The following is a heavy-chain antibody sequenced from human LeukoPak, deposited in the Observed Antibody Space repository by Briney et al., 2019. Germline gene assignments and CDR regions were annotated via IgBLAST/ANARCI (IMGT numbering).Heavy chain of an antibody. D-gene: IGHD3-22*01. J-gene: IGHJ4*02. Sequence: PGGSLRLSCTASGFTFSNNAMNWVRQAPGKGLEGVSGISGSGGSTYYADSVKGRFTISRDNSKNTLYLQVISLRAEDTAVYYCAKSPMGNYYDSSGYYYASFDCWGQGTLVTVSS. V-gene: IGHV3-23*01. CDR1: GFTFSNNA. CDR3: AKSPMGNYYDSSGYYYASFDC. CDR2: ISGSGGST.